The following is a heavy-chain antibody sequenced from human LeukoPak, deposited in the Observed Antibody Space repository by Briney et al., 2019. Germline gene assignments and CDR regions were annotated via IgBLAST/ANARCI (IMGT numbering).Heavy chain of an antibody. Sequence: QPGGSLRLSCAASGFTFSSYWMHWVRQAPGKGLVWVSRINSDGSSTSYADSVKGRFTISRDNAKNTVYLQMNSLRAEDTAVYYCARSLGSSGYQDYWGQGTLVTVSS. CDR1: GFTFSSYW. CDR3: ARSLGSSGYQDY. J-gene: IGHJ4*02. V-gene: IGHV3-74*01. CDR2: INSDGSST. D-gene: IGHD3-22*01.